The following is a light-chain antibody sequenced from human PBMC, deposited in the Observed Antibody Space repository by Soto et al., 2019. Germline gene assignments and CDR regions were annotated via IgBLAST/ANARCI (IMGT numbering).Light chain of an antibody. CDR2: KAS. CDR1: QSIAYY. Sequence: DIQMTQSPSTLSASVGDRVTISCRASQSIAYYLAWYQQKPGQAPKLLIYKASILESGVPSRFSGSGSGTEFTLTISSLQPDDFATYFCLYCNNCSYIFGQGTKLEIK. J-gene: IGKJ2*01. V-gene: IGKV1-5*03. CDR3: LYCNNCSYI.